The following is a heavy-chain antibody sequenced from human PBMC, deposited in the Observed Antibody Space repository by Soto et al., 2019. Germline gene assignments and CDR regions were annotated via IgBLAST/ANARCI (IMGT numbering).Heavy chain of an antibody. D-gene: IGHD3-16*01. CDR1: GGSISSSSHY. J-gene: IGHJ4*02. CDR2: IYYSGST. V-gene: IGHV4-39*01. Sequence: SETLSLTCTVSGGSISSSSHYWGWIRQPPGKGLEWIGSIYYSGSTYYNPSLKSRVTISVDTSKNQFSLKLSSVTAADTAVYYCARQWGFYFDYWGQGTLVTVSS. CDR3: ARQWGFYFDY.